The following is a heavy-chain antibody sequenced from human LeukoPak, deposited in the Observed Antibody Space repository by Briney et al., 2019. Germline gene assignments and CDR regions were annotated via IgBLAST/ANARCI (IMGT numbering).Heavy chain of an antibody. CDR3: ARLARYHLLEASDI. J-gene: IGHJ3*02. D-gene: IGHD1-14*01. Sequence: ASVKVSCKASGYSFTSYGFSWVRQAPGQGLEWLGWISAYDGGTNYEQKFQGRLTMITETSTTTAYMELRSLRSDDTAVYYCARLARYHLLEASDIWGQGTMVTVSS. V-gene: IGHV1-18*01. CDR2: ISAYDGGT. CDR1: GYSFTSYG.